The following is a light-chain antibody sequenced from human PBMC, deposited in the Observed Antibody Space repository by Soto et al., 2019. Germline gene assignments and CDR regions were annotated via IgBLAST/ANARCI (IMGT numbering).Light chain of an antibody. CDR1: QSVRSS. V-gene: IGKV3-15*01. Sequence: EMVMAQSPATLSVSPGERATLSCRASQSVRSSLAWYQQEPGQAPRVRIYGASTRAAGIPARFSGSGSGTEFTPTIRTLQSEDFALYSCQHYNNWPGTFGQGTTVDTK. J-gene: IGKJ1*01. CDR3: QHYNNWPGT. CDR2: GAS.